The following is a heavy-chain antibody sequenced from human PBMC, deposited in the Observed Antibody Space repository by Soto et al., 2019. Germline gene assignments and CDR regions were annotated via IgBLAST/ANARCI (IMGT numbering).Heavy chain of an antibody. CDR3: AGRSGSSDY. D-gene: IGHD3-10*01. V-gene: IGHV3-30*04. CDR1: AFTFSNYT. Sequence: QVQLVESGGGVVQPGKSLRLSCAASAFTFSNYTMHWVRQAPDKGLEWVALMSYDGSDKYYADAVKGRFTISRDNSKNTLYLKMDSLRVEDTALYYCAGRSGSSDYWGQGTLVTVSS. CDR2: MSYDGSDK. J-gene: IGHJ4*02.